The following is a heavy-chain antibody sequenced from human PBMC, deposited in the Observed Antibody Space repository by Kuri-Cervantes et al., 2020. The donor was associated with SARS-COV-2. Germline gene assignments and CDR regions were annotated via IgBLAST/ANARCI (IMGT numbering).Heavy chain of an antibody. J-gene: IGHJ4*02. CDR1: GFSLSTSGMC. D-gene: IGHD4-11*01. Sequence: SGPTLVKPTQTLTLTCTFSGFSLSTSGMCVSWIRQPPGKALEWLARIDWDDDKYYSTSLRTRLTISKDTSKNQVVLTMTNVDPVDTATYYCARVQATTVIADFRGQGTLVTVSS. CDR3: ARVQATTVIADF. CDR2: IDWDDDK. V-gene: IGHV2-70*11.